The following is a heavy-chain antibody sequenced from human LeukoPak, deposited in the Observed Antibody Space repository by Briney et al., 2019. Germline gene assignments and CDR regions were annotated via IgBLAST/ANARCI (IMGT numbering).Heavy chain of an antibody. D-gene: IGHD4-11*01. CDR2: VYYSGST. CDR1: GGSITSGRYY. J-gene: IGHJ4*02. Sequence: SETLSLTCAVSGGSITSGRYYWGWIRQPPGKGLEWIGSVYYSGSTSYNPSLKSRVTISVDTSNNQSSLRLSSVTAADTAVYYCATNTSNTAFDYWGPGTLVTVSS. V-gene: IGHV4-39*01. CDR3: ATNTSNTAFDY.